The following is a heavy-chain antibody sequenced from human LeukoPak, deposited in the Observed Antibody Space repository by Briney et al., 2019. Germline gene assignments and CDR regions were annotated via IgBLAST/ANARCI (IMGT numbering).Heavy chain of an antibody. CDR3: AKGTLENYYDSSGYQEDY. Sequence: GGSLRLSCAASGFTFDDYAMHWVRQAPGKGLEWVSLISGDGGSTYYADSVKGRFTISRDNSKNSLCLQMNSLRTEDTALYYCAKGTLENYYDSSGYQEDYWGQGTLVTVSS. D-gene: IGHD3-22*01. CDR1: GFTFDDYA. CDR2: ISGDGGST. V-gene: IGHV3-43*02. J-gene: IGHJ4*02.